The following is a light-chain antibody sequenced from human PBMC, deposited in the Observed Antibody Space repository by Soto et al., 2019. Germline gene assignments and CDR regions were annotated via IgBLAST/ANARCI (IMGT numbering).Light chain of an antibody. V-gene: IGKV3-20*01. CDR3: QHYGNSRRT. CDR2: GAS. J-gene: IGKJ4*01. CDR1: QSVASSY. Sequence: EIVLTQSPGTLSLFPGERATLSCRASQSVASSYLAWYQQKPGQAPRLLIYGASSRATGIPDRFSGSGSGTDFTLTISRLEPEVFAVFYCQHYGNSRRTFSGGTRVEIK.